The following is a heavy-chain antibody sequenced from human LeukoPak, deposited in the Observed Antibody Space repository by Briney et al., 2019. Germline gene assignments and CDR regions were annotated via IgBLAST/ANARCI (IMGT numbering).Heavy chain of an antibody. CDR3: ARGPVDSSGYYLPFDY. V-gene: IGHV5-51*01. J-gene: IGHJ4*02. CDR2: IYPGDSDT. D-gene: IGHD3-22*01. CDR1: GYSFTTYW. Sequence: RGESLKISCKGSGYSFTTYWIGWVRQMPGKGLEWMGIIYPGDSDTRYSPSFQGQVTISADKSISTAYLQWSSLKASDTAMYYCARGPVDSSGYYLPFDYWGQGTLVTVSS.